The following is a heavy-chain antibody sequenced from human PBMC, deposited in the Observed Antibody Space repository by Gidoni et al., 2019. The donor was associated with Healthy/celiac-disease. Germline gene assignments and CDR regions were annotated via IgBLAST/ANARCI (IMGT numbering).Heavy chain of an antibody. CDR3: ARAGDFWSGPKSYYFDY. J-gene: IGHJ4*02. D-gene: IGHD3-3*01. CDR1: GGSISSYY. CDR2: IYYSGST. Sequence: QVQLQESGPGLVKPSETLSLTCTVSGGSISSYYWSWIRQPPGKGLEWIGYIYYSGSTNYNPSLKSRVTISVDTSKNQFSLKLSSVTAADTAVYYCARAGDFWSGPKSYYFDYWGQGTLVTVSS. V-gene: IGHV4-59*01.